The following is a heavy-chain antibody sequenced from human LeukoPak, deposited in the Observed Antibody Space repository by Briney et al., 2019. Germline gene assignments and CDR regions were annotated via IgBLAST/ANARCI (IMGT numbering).Heavy chain of an antibody. D-gene: IGHD2-15*01. Sequence: ASVKVSCKASGYTFTSYDINWLRPATGKGLEWMGWMNPNSGNTGCAQKFQCRVTMTRHTSISTAYMELRCLRSEDTAVYYCARVNRDCSGVSCSYYFDYWGQRTLVTVSS. CDR1: GYTFTSYD. CDR2: MNPNSGNT. CDR3: ARVNRDCSGVSCSYYFDY. J-gene: IGHJ4*02. V-gene: IGHV1-8*01.